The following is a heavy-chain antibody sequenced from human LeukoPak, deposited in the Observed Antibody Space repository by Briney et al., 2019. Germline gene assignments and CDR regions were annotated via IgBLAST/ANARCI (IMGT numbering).Heavy chain of an antibody. D-gene: IGHD2-15*01. V-gene: IGHV1-2*06. CDR3: ALEQYCSGGSCYSTARKYYYYYGMDV. CDR2: INPNSGGT. Sequence: ASVKVSCKASGYTFTGYYMHWVRQAPGQGLEWMGRINPNSGGTNYAQKFQGRVTITADESTSTAYMELSSLRSEDTAVYYCALEQYCSGGSCYSTARKYYYYYGMDVWGQGTTVTVSS. CDR1: GYTFTGYY. J-gene: IGHJ6*02.